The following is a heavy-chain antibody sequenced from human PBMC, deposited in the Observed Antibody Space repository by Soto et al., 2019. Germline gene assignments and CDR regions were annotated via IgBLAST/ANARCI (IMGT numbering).Heavy chain of an antibody. D-gene: IGHD4-17*01. V-gene: IGHV4-34*01. J-gene: IGHJ4*02. CDR3: ARGSTVIYFDY. CDR1: GGSFSGYY. CDR2: INHSGST. Sequence: TSETLSLTCAVYGGSFSGYYWSWIRQPPGKGLEWIGEINHSGSTNYNPSLKSRVTISVDTSKNQFSLKLSSVTAADTAVYYCARGSTVIYFDYWGQGTLVTVSS.